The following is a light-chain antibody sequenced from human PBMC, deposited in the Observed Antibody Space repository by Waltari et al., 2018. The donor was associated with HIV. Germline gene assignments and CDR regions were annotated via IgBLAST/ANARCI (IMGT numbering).Light chain of an antibody. Sequence: SYVLTQPPSVSVAPGKTAMITCGGNNIGTVSVHWYQQKPGQAPVLVIYDDSARPSGIPERFSGSNSGNTATLTISRVEVGDEADYYCQVWDSPSNHWVFGGGTKLTVL. CDR2: DDS. V-gene: IGLV3-21*04. CDR1: NIGTVS. J-gene: IGLJ3*02. CDR3: QVWDSPSNHWV.